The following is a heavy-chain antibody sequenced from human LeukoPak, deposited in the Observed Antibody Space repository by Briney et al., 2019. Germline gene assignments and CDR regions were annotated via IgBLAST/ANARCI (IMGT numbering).Heavy chain of an antibody. CDR3: ARDHYYVPDY. CDR1: GFSFSTSW. V-gene: IGHV3-74*03. CDR2: IHSDGIGT. J-gene: IGHJ4*02. D-gene: IGHD3-10*02. Sequence: GGSLRLSCAASGFSFSTSWMHWVRQAPGKGLVWVSRIHSDGIGTTYADSVKGRFTISRDNCKNTLDLQMNNLRAEDTAVYYCARDHYYVPDYWGQGTLVTVSS.